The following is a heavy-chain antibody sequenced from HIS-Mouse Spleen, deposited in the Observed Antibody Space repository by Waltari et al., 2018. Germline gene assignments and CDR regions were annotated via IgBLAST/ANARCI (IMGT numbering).Heavy chain of an antibody. Sequence: EVQRVETGGGLIQPGGSLRLSCAAAGSTWSSNYISWVRRAPGKGLEWVSVIYSGGSTYYADSVKGRFTISRDNSKNTLYLQMNSLRAEDTAVYYCARHYYYGSGSYYFDYWGQGTLVTVSS. CDR2: IYSGGST. D-gene: IGHD3-10*01. J-gene: IGHJ4*01. CDR1: GSTWSSNY. V-gene: IGHV3-53*02. CDR3: ARHYYYGSGSYYFDY.